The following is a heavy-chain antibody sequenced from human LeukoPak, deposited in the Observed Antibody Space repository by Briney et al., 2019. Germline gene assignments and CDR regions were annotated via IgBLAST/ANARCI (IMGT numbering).Heavy chain of an antibody. V-gene: IGHV3-7*01. D-gene: IGHD3-9*01. CDR2: IKQDGSEK. CDR3: ARDYSYYDILTGYYYLDY. J-gene: IGHJ4*02. CDR1: GFTFSSYW. Sequence: GGSLRLSCAASGFTFSSYWMSWVRQAPVKGLEWVANIKQDGSEKYYVDSVKGRFTISRDNAKNSLYLQMNSLRAEDTAVYYCARDYSYYDILTGYYYLDYWGQGTLVTVSS.